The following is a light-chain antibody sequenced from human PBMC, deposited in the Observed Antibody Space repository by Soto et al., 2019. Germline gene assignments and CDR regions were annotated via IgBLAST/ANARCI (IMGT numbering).Light chain of an antibody. J-gene: IGKJ2*01. CDR2: GAS. CDR3: QKYNNWPYT. V-gene: IGKV3-15*01. Sequence: EIVMTQSPATLSVSPGERATLSCRASQSVSSNLAGYQQKTCQAPRLLIYGASTRATGIPAMFSGSGSGTEFTDTFSGLHAGDVAVYYCQKYNNWPYTFGQGTKLEIK. CDR1: QSVSSN.